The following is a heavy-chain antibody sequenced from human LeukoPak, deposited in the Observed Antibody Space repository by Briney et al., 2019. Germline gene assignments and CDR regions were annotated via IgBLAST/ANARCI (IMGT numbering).Heavy chain of an antibody. CDR3: ARDIFYYGLDV. CDR1: GFTLSNYW. V-gene: IGHV3-74*01. J-gene: IGHJ6*02. Sequence: PGGSLRLSCAASGFTLSNYWMYWVRQAPGKGLVWVSRISSDGSSTNCADSVKGRFTISRDSAKNTLYLQMNSLRVEDTAVYYCARDIFYYGLDVWGQGATVTVSS. CDR2: ISSDGSST. D-gene: IGHD3-9*01.